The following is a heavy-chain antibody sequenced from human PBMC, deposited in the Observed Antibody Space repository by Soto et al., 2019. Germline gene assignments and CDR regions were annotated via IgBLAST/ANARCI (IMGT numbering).Heavy chain of an antibody. CDR1: GYPFTSYY. J-gene: IGHJ3*02. CDR2: INPSGGST. V-gene: IGHV1-46*03. CDR3: ARGGRITMVRVDAFDI. D-gene: IGHD3-10*01. Sequence: GSSVKVSCKASGYPFTSYYMHWVRQAPGQGLEWMGIINPSGGSTSYAQKFQGRVTMTRDTSTSTVYMELSSLRSEDTAVYYCARGGRITMVRVDAFDIWGQGTMVTVSS.